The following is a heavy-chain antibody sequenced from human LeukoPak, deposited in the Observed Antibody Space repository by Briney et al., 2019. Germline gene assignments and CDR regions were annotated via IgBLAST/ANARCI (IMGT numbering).Heavy chain of an antibody. D-gene: IGHD7-27*01. CDR3: ARGLLETGDYYFDY. V-gene: IGHV4-34*01. J-gene: IGHJ4*02. Sequence: SETLSLTCAVYGGSFSGYYWSWIRQPPGKGLEWIGEINHSGSTNYNPSLKSRVTISVDTSKNQFSLKLSFVTAADTAVYYCARGLLETGDYYFDYWGQGTLVTVSS. CDR2: INHSGST. CDR1: GGSFSGYY.